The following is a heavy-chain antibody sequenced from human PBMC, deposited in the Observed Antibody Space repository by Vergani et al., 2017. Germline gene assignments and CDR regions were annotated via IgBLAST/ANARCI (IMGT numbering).Heavy chain of an antibody. CDR1: GGSISSGSYY. D-gene: IGHD3-22*01. V-gene: IGHV4-61*02. J-gene: IGHJ4*02. CDR2: IYTSGST. CDR3: ARELEGDYDRSGYQDY. Sequence: QVQLQESGPGLVKPSQTLSLTCTVSGGSISSGSYYWSWIRQPAGKGLEWIGRIYTSGSTNYNPSLKSRVTISVDTSKNQFSLKLSSVTAADTAVYYCARELEGDYDRSGYQDYWGQGTLVTVSS.